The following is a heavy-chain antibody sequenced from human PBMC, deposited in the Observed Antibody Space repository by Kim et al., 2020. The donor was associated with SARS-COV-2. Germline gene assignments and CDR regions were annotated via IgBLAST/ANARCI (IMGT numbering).Heavy chain of an antibody. CDR2: ISGSGGST. CDR1: GFTFSSYA. V-gene: IGHV3-23*01. D-gene: IGHD3-22*01. CDR3: AKDPHLIPVTMIGGDAFDI. J-gene: IGHJ3*02. Sequence: GGSLRLSCAASGFTFSSYAMSWVRQAPGKGLEWVSAISGSGGSTYYADSVKGRFTISRDNSKNTLYLQMNSLRAEDTAVYYCAKDPHLIPVTMIGGDAFDIWGQGTMVTVSS.